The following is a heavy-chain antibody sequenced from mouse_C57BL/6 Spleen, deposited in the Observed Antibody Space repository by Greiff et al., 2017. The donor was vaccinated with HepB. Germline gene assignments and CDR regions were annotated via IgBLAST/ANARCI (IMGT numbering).Heavy chain of an antibody. Sequence: QVQLKESGAELARPGASVKLSCKASGYTFTSYGISWVKQRTGQGLEWIGEIYPRSGNTYYNEKFKGKATLTADKSSSTAYMELRSLTSEDSAVYFCARYDGYYYWGQGTLVTVSA. V-gene: IGHV1-81*01. J-gene: IGHJ3*01. CDR3: ARYDGYYY. CDR2: IYPRSGNT. CDR1: GYTFTSYG. D-gene: IGHD2-3*01.